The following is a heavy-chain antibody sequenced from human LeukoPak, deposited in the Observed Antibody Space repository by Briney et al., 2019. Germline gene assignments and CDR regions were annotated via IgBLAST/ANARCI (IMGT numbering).Heavy chain of an antibody. Sequence: SETLSLTCTVSGGPISRYYWSWIRQPPGKGLEWIGYIHYSGSTNYNPSLKSRVTISVGPSKNQFSLQLRSVTAASTAVYYWAREIVAVPAAMSDPWGQGTLVTVSS. CDR3: AREIVAVPAAMSDP. CDR2: IHYSGST. V-gene: IGHV4-59*01. CDR1: GGPISRYY. D-gene: IGHD2-2*01. J-gene: IGHJ5*02.